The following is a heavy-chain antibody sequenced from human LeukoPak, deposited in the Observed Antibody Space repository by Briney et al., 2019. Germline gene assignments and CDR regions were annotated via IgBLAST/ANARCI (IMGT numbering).Heavy chain of an antibody. Sequence: GGSLRLSCEASGFTFTKFWMSWVRQAPGKGLEWVGRIRSTANGYATAYAASVKGRFTISRDDSKNTAYLQMDSLKTEDTAVYYCTGNYYGSGSYADFDYWGQGTLVTVSS. CDR1: GFTFTKFW. CDR2: IRSTANGYAT. V-gene: IGHV3-73*01. D-gene: IGHD3-10*01. J-gene: IGHJ4*02. CDR3: TGNYYGSGSYADFDY.